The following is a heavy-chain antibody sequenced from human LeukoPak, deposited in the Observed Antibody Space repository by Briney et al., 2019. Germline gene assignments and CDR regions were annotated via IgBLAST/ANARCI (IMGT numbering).Heavy chain of an antibody. CDR1: GGSISSYY. CDR3: AREGYYYDSSGYYRDAFDI. J-gene: IGHJ3*02. CDR2: IYHSGST. V-gene: IGHV4-59*12. Sequence: SETLSLTCTVSGGSISSYYWSWIRQPPGKGLEWIGEIYHSGSTNYNPSLKSRVTISVDKSKNQFSLKLSSVTAADTAVYYCAREGYYYDSSGYYRDAFDIWGQGTMVTVSS. D-gene: IGHD3-22*01.